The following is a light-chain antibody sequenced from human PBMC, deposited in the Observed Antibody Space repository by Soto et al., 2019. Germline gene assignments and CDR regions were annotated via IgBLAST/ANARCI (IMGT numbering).Light chain of an antibody. CDR3: QQYETFSGT. V-gene: IGKV1-5*01. J-gene: IGKJ1*01. Sequence: DIQMTQSPSTLSASVGDRVTITCRASQSVSNYLAWYQQKPGKAPKLLIYDASSLESGVPSRFSGSGSGTEFTLTISSLQPDDFATYYCQQYETFSGTFGPGTKVDIK. CDR2: DAS. CDR1: QSVSNY.